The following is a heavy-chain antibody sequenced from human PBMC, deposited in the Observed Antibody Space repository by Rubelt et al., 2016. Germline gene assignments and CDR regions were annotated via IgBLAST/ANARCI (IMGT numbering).Heavy chain of an antibody. CDR2: IIPMFGTG. D-gene: IGHD1-14*01. CDR3: ARDQTGTGFDY. J-gene: IGHJ4*02. Sequence: QVQLVQSGAEVKKPGSSVKVSCKASGGTFSSYAISWVRQAPGQGLEWMGGIIPMFGTGNYGQKFQGRVTITAEKSTSTAYMELSSLRSEDTAVYYCARDQTGTGFDYWGQGTLVTVSS. CDR1: GGTFSSYA. V-gene: IGHV1-69*06.